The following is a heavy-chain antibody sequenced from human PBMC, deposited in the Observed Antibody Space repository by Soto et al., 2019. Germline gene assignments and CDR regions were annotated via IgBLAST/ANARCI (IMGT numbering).Heavy chain of an antibody. CDR1: GFTVSSNY. CDR3: ARDGVGATVFFGYFDY. Sequence: GGSLRLSCAASGFTVSSNYMSWVRQAPGKGLEWVSVIYSCGSTYYADSVKDRFTISRDNSKNTLYLQMNSLRAEGTAVYYCARDGVGATVFFGYFDYWGQGALVTVSS. V-gene: IGHV3-66*03. CDR2: IYSCGST. D-gene: IGHD1-26*01. J-gene: IGHJ4*02.